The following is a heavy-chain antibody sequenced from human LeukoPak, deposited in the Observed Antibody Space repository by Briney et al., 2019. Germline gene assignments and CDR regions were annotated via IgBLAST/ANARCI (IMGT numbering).Heavy chain of an antibody. CDR1: GVTLSSYA. D-gene: IGHD3-10*01. V-gene: IGHV1-18*01. J-gene: IGHJ6*02. CDR3: VRDLFLWFGESSNGMDV. Sequence: ASVKVSCKASGVTLSSYAISWVRQAPGQGLEWMGWISAYNGNTNYAQKLQGRVTMTTDTSTSTAYMELRSLRSDDTAVYYCVRDLFLWFGESSNGMDVWGQGTTVTVSS. CDR2: ISAYNGNT.